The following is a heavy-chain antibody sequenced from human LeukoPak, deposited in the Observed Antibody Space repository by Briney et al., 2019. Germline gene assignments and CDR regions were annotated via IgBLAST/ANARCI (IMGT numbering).Heavy chain of an antibody. CDR3: ARVPIPPYSSSWYQPFDY. CDR2: ISAYNGNT. V-gene: IGHV1-18*01. J-gene: IGHJ4*02. D-gene: IGHD6-13*01. CDR1: GYTFTSYD. Sequence: GASVKVSCKASGYTFTSYDISWVRQAPGQGLEWMGWISAYNGNTNYAQKLQGRVTMTTDTSTSTAYMELWSLRSDDSAVYFCARVPIPPYSSSWYQPFDYWGQGTLVTVSS.